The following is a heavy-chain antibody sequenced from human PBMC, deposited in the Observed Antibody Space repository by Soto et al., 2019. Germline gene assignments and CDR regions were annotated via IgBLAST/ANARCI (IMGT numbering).Heavy chain of an antibody. CDR1: GGSISSYY. V-gene: IGHV4-59*01. CDR3: ARGGNTGLAYYFYGMDV. J-gene: IGHJ6*02. CDR2: IYYSGSP. Sequence: SETLSLTCTVSGGSISSYYWSWIRQPPGKGLEWIGYIYYSGSPSYSPSLKSRVTILVDTSKKQFSLKLSSVTAADTAVYYCARGGNTGLAYYFYGMDVWGQGTTVT. D-gene: IGHD5-18*01.